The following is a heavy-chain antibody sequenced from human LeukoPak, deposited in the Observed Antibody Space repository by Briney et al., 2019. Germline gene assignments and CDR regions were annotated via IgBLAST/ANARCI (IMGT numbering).Heavy chain of an antibody. V-gene: IGHV1-18*01. J-gene: IGHJ4*02. Sequence: ASVNVSCRASGYTFTSYGVSWVRQAPGQGLEWMVWIGTYTGDTNYAQKLQGRLTMTTDTSASTAFMELRSLTSDDTAVYYCTRATIPAAGIDYWGQGTLVTVSS. CDR2: IGTYTGDT. CDR3: TRATIPAAGIDY. CDR1: GYTFTSYG. D-gene: IGHD6-13*01.